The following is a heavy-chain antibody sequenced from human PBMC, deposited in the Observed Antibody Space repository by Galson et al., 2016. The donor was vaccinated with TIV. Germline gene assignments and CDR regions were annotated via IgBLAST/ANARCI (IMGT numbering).Heavy chain of an antibody. V-gene: IGHV1-8*02. D-gene: IGHD5-24*01. Sequence: SVKVSCKASGYTFTSYNIYWVRQASGQGLEWMGWINPNSGNTGYAQKFQDRVTMTRNTSINTAYMELRGLRSEDTAVYYCARVRDGYNYYFDSWGQGTRVTVSS. CDR2: INPNSGNT. CDR1: GYTFTSYN. CDR3: ARVRDGYNYYFDS. J-gene: IGHJ4*02.